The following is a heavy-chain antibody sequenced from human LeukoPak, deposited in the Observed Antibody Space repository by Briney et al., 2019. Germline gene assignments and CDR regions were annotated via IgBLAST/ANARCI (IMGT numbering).Heavy chain of an antibody. D-gene: IGHD6-13*01. CDR2: ISSSGSTI. CDR1: GFTFSDYY. CDR3: ANGYSSSWYGSNFDY. Sequence: GGSLRLSCAASGFTFSDYYMSWIRQAPGKGLEWVSYISSSGSTIYYADSVKGRFTISRDNSKNTLYLQMNSLRAEDTAVYYCANGYSSSWYGSNFDYWGQGTLVTVSS. J-gene: IGHJ4*02. V-gene: IGHV3-11*04.